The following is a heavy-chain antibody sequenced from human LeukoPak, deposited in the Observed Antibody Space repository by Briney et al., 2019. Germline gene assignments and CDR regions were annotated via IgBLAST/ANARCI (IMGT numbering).Heavy chain of an antibody. CDR3: ATVQTGRFDP. J-gene: IGHJ5*02. D-gene: IGHD1-14*01. CDR1: GCIFTHCW. V-gene: IGHV3-15*01. Sequence: GGPLRLSCVASGCIFTHCWTSWVRQAPGKGLDWVGRIKSKTDGGTADYAAPVKGRFTISRDESTNTLYLQMNSLKTEDTGVYFCATVQTGRFDPWGQGTLVTVSS. CDR2: IKSKTDGGTA.